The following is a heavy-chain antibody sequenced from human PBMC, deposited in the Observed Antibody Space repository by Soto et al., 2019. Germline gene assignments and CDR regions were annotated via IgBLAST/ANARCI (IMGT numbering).Heavy chain of an antibody. CDR2: ISGSGGST. Sequence: EVQLLESGGGLVQPGGSLRLSCAASGFTFTSYAMNWVRQAPGKGLEWVSAISGSGGSTYYADSVKGRFTISRDNSKNTLFQKMNSLRAEDTAVYYCSKGSEVGSSVFDYGGQGPLVTVSS. CDR1: GFTFTSYA. CDR3: SKGSEVGSSVFDY. J-gene: IGHJ4*02. V-gene: IGHV3-23*01. D-gene: IGHD6-13*01.